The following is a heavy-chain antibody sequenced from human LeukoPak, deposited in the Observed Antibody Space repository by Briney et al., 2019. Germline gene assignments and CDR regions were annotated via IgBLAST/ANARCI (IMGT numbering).Heavy chain of an antibody. Sequence: PSQTLSLTCTVSGGSINSGGSYWSWVRQHPGKGLEWIGCIYYSWSSYYNPSLKSRVTLSLDTSKNQFSLKLSSVTAADTAVYYCARDNGDYRSIYYYMDVWGKGTTVTVSS. J-gene: IGHJ6*03. CDR2: IYYSWSS. CDR1: GGSINSGGSY. CDR3: ARDNGDYRSIYYYMDV. D-gene: IGHD4-11*01. V-gene: IGHV4-31*03.